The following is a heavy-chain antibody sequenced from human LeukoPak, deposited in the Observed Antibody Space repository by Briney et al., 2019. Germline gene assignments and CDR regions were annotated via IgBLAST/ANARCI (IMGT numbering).Heavy chain of an antibody. J-gene: IGHJ6*02. D-gene: IGHD3-22*01. Sequence: GGSLRLSCAASGFTFSDYYMSWIRQAPGKGLEWVTYISSSGSTIYYADSVKGRFTISRDNAKNSLYLQMSSLRAEDTAVYYCAREGNYYDSSGYYPSREYYYYGMDVWGQGTTVTVSS. CDR3: AREGNYYDSSGYYPSREYYYYGMDV. CDR1: GFTFSDYY. V-gene: IGHV3-11*01. CDR2: ISSSGSTI.